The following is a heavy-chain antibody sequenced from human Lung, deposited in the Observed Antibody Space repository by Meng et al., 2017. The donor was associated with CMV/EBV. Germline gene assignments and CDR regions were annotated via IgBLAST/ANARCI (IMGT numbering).Heavy chain of an antibody. V-gene: IGHV1-2*02. D-gene: IGHD2-2*01. CDR2: SNYNSGIT. Sequence: GESLKISCKASGYTFTEYYIHWVRQAPELGHECMGWSNYNSGITQYAQKFQGRFTMTSDTSINTAYMDLSGLRTDDTAVFYCARTLYVVPADEEFDYWGQGTLVTVSS. CDR3: ARTLYVVPADEEFDY. CDR1: GYTFTEYY. J-gene: IGHJ4*02.